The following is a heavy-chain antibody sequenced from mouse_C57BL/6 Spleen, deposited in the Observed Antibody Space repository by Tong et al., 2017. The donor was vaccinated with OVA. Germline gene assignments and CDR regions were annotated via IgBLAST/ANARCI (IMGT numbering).Heavy chain of an antibody. CDR2: INPGSGGT. Sequence: VQLQESGAELMKPGASVKISCKATGYTFSSYWIEWVKQRPGHGLEWIGVINPGSGGTNYNEKFKGKATLTADKSSSTAYMQLSSLTSDDSAVYFCAKGITTDYWGQGTPLTVSS. V-gene: IGHV1-54*01. J-gene: IGHJ2*01. CDR3: AKGITTDY. CDR1: GYTFSSYW. D-gene: IGHD2-4*01.